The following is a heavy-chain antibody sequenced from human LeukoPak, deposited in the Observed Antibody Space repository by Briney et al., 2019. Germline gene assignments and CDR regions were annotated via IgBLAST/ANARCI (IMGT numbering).Heavy chain of an antibody. J-gene: IGHJ4*02. CDR2: IRYDGSNK. V-gene: IGHV3-30*02. Sequence: GGSLRLSCAASGFTFSSYGMHWVRQAPGKGLEWVAFIRYDGSNKYYADSVKGRFTISRDNSKNTLYLQMNSLRAEDTAVYYCAKDPRPYDSSGFFFDYWGQGTLVTVSS. CDR3: AKDPRPYDSSGFFFDY. D-gene: IGHD3-22*01. CDR1: GFTFSSYG.